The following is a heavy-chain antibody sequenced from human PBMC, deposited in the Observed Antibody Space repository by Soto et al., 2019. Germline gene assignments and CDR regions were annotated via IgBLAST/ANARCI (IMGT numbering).Heavy chain of an antibody. CDR3: ARFPGDSSGYYYSFLDY. V-gene: IGHV3-21*01. D-gene: IGHD3-22*01. CDR1: GFTFSSYS. J-gene: IGHJ4*02. Sequence: GGSLRLSCAASGFTFSSYSMNWVRQAPGKGLEWVSSISSSSSYIYYADSVKGRFTISRDNAKNSLYLQMNSLRAEDTAVYYCARFPGDSSGYYYSFLDYWGQGTLATVSS. CDR2: ISSSSSYI.